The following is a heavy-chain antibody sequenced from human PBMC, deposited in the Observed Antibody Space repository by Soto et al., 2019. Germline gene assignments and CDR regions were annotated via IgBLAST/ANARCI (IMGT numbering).Heavy chain of an antibody. D-gene: IGHD3-10*01. J-gene: IGHJ5*02. CDR2: ISSSSSYT. Sequence: GGSLRLSCAASGFTFSSYAMHWIRQAPGKGLEWVSYISSSSSYTNYADSVKGRFTISRDNAKNSLYLQMTSLRAENTTVYYCARDLTASSTRLWVDYDYGIDAWGQGTMVTVSS. V-gene: IGHV3-11*05. CDR3: ARDLTASSTRLWVDYDYGIDA. CDR1: GFTFSSYA.